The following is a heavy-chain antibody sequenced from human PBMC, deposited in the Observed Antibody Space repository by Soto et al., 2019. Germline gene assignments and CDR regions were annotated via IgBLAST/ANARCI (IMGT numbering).Heavy chain of an antibody. CDR2: INHSGNT. CDR1: GASVSGNY. Sequence: SETLSLSCAVYGASVSGNYYNWLRQPPGKGLEWIGEINHSGNTNYNPSLRSRVTISIDTSKNQLSLNLRSVSAADTAVYYCARGRDEFDAWGQGTPVPVSS. J-gene: IGHJ5*02. V-gene: IGHV4-34*01. CDR3: ARGRDEFDA.